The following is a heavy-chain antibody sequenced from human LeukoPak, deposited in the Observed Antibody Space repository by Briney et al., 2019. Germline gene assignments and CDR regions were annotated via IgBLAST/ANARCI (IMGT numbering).Heavy chain of an antibody. Sequence: GASXKVSCKASGYTFTSYDINWVRQATGQGLEWMGWMNPNSGNTGYAQKFQGRVTINRKTSISTAYIELSSLRSEDTAVYYCARTGRSFRRLRYAFDIWGQGTMVTVSS. V-gene: IGHV1-8*03. J-gene: IGHJ3*02. D-gene: IGHD3-10*01. CDR1: GYTFTSYD. CDR3: ARTGRSFRRLRYAFDI. CDR2: MNPNSGNT.